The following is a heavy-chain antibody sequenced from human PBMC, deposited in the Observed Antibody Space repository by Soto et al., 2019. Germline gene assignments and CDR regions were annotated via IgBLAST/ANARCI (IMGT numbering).Heavy chain of an antibody. V-gene: IGHV3-21*01. Sequence: GGSLRLSCAASGFTFSSYSMNWVRQAPGKGLEWVSSISSSSSYIYYADSVKGRFTISRDNAKNSLYLQMNSLRAEDTAVYYCARGRDYGDYVGGFDYWGQGTLVTVSS. CDR3: ARGRDYGDYVGGFDY. CDR1: GFTFSSYS. CDR2: ISSSSSYI. J-gene: IGHJ4*02. D-gene: IGHD4-17*01.